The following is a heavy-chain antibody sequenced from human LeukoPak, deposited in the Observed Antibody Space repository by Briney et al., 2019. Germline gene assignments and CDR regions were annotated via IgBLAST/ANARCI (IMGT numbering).Heavy chain of an antibody. D-gene: IGHD6-19*01. Sequence: GGSLRLSCAASGFTFDDYAMHWVRQAPGKGLEWVSGISWNSGSIGYADSVKGRFTISRDNAKNSLYLQMNSLRAEDTALYYCAKDRSGGIAVAYYYYYGMDVWDQGTTVTVSS. J-gene: IGHJ6*02. CDR1: GFTFDDYA. CDR2: ISWNSGSI. V-gene: IGHV3-9*01. CDR3: AKDRSGGIAVAYYYYYGMDV.